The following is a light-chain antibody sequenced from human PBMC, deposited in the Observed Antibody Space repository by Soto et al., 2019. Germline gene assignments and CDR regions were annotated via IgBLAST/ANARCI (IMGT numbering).Light chain of an antibody. Sequence: EIVMTQSTATLSVSPGERATLSCRASQSVSSNLAWYQQKPGQAPRLLIYGAFTRATGIPARFSGSGSGTEFTLTISSLQSEDFAVYYCQQYNNWPLALTFGGGTKVEIK. CDR3: QQYNNWPLALT. CDR2: GAF. CDR1: QSVSSN. J-gene: IGKJ4*01. V-gene: IGKV3-15*01.